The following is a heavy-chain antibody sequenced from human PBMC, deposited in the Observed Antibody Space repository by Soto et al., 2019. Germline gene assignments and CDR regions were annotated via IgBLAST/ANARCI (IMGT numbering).Heavy chain of an antibody. V-gene: IGHV4-31*03. CDR3: ARSGYSYGPNPLLY. CDR1: GGSISSGGYY. CDR2: IYYSGST. Sequence: SEALSLTCTVSGGSISSGGYYWSWIRQHPGKGLEWIGYIYYSGSTYYNPSLKSRVTISVDTSKNQFSLKLSSVTAADTAVYYCARSGYSYGPNPLLYWGQGTLVT. D-gene: IGHD5-18*01. J-gene: IGHJ4*02.